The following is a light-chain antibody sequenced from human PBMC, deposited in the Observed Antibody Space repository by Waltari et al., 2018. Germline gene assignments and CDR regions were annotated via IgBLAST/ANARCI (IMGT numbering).Light chain of an antibody. CDR2: MGS. J-gene: IGKJ4*01. V-gene: IGKV2-28*01. Sequence: DIVMTQSPLSLPVTPGEPASISCRSSQSLLHGDGRNFLDWYLQKPGQSPQLLLYMGSNRASGVPDRFSGSGSGTYFTLKIRRVEAEDVGVYYCMQARQPPYTFGGGTKVEIK. CDR3: MQARQPPYT. CDR1: QSLLHGDGRNF.